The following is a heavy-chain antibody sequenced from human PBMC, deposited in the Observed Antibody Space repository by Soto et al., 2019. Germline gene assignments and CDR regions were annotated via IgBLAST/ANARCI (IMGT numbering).Heavy chain of an antibody. CDR1: GFTVSSKY. V-gene: IGHV3-53*01. Sequence: LRLSCAASGFTVSSKYMSWVRQAPGKGLEWVSVIYSDGSTYYADSVKGRFTISRDNSKNTLYLQMNSLRAEDTAVYYCATERGPTYYFDYWGQGTLVTVSS. CDR2: IYSDGST. CDR3: ATERGPTYYFDY. J-gene: IGHJ4*02. D-gene: IGHD2-21*01.